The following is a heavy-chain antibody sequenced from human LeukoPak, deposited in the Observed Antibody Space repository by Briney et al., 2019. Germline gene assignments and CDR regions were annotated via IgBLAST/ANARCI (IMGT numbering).Heavy chain of an antibody. Sequence: ASVKVSCKASGYTFTDYYIHWVRQAPGQGLEWMAWINPNSGVTNYPQKFQGRVTMTRDTSISTAYMELSGLTSDDTAVYYCARGEGYKSSPLIDYWGQGTLVTVSS. J-gene: IGHJ4*02. CDR1: GYTFTDYY. CDR2: INPNSGVT. D-gene: IGHD3-10*01. V-gene: IGHV1-2*02. CDR3: ARGEGYKSSPLIDY.